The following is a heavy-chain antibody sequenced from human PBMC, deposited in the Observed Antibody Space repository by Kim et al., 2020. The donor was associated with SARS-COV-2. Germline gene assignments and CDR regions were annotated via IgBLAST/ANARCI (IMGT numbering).Heavy chain of an antibody. V-gene: IGHV3-23*01. D-gene: IGHD2-2*01. CDR1: GFTFSSYA. J-gene: IGHJ5*02. CDR2: ISGSGGST. Sequence: GGSLRLSCAASGFTFSSYAMSWVRQAPGKGLEWVSAISGSGGSTYYADSVKGRFTSSRDNSKNTLYLQMNSLRAEDTAVYYCAKGDNIVVVPADWFDPWGQGTLVTVSS. CDR3: AKGDNIVVVPADWFDP.